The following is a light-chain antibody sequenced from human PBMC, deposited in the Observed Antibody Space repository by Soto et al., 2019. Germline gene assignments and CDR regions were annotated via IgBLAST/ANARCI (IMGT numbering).Light chain of an antibody. CDR3: QPRGD. J-gene: IGKJ4*01. Sequence: DIVLTQSPATLSLSPGERATLSCRASQSVSSYLSWYQQKPGQAPRLLIYDTSNRATGIPARFSGSGSGTDFTLTIRSLEPEDFEVYCCQPRGDFGGGTKVEIK. CDR1: QSVSSY. V-gene: IGKV3-11*01. CDR2: DTS.